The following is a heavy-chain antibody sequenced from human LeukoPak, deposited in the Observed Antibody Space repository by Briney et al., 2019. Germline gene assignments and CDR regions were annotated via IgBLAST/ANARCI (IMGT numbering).Heavy chain of an antibody. J-gene: IGHJ6*02. CDR2: ISSSGSTI. CDR3: ARAYYDILTFAYYYGMDV. Sequence: GGSLRLSCAASGFTFSSYEMNWVRQAPGKGLEWVSYISSSGSTIYYADSVKGRFTISRDNAKNSLYLQMNSLRAEDTAVYYCARAYYDILTFAYYYGMDVWGQGTTVTVSS. V-gene: IGHV3-48*03. D-gene: IGHD3-9*01. CDR1: GFTFSSYE.